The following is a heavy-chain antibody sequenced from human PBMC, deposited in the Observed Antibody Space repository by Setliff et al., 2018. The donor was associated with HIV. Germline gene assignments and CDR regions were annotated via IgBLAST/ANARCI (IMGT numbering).Heavy chain of an antibody. CDR1: GGSITGYY. Sequence: SETLSLTCSVSGGSITGYYWSWIRQPAGKDMEWIGRSGDTIYNPSLESRVTISVDTSRNQFSLRLSSVTAADTAVYYCARMGAARPLYYYGMDVWGRGTTVTVSS. J-gene: IGHJ6*02. CDR2: SGDT. D-gene: IGHD6-6*01. CDR3: ARMGAARPLYYYGMDV. V-gene: IGHV4-4*07.